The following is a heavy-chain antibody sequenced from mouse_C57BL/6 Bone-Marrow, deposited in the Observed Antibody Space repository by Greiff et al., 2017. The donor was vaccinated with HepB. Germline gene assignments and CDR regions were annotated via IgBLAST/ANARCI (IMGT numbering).Heavy chain of an antibody. Sequence: QVQLQQPGAELVKPGASVKMSCKASGYTFTSYWITWVKQRPGQGLEWIGDIYPGSGSTNYNEKFKSKATLTVDTSSSTAYMQLSSLTSEDSAVYYCARIIITTVPFFDYWGQGTTLTVSS. CDR2: IYPGSGST. D-gene: IGHD1-1*01. CDR3: ARIIITTVPFFDY. CDR1: GYTFTSYW. J-gene: IGHJ2*01. V-gene: IGHV1-55*01.